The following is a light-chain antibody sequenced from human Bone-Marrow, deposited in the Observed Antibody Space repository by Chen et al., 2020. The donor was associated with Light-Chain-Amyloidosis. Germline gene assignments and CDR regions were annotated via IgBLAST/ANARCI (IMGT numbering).Light chain of an antibody. V-gene: IGLV3-21*02. CDR1: NIGSTS. CDR2: DDS. CDR3: QVWDRSSDRPV. Sequence: SYVLTKPSSVSVAPGQTATIACGGNNIGSTSVHWYHQTPGQAPLLVVYDDSDRPSGIPERLSGSNSGNTATLTISRVEAGDEADYYCQVWDRSSDRPVFGGGTKLTVL. J-gene: IGLJ3*02.